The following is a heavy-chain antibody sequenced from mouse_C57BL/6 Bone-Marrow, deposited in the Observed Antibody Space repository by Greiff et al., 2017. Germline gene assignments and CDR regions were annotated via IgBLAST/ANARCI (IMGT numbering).Heavy chain of an antibody. CDR2: IYPRSGNT. Sequence: QVQLQQSGAELARPGASVKLSCKASGYTFTSYGISWVKQRTGQGLEWIGEIYPRSGNTYYNEKFKGKATLTAEKSSSTAYMELRSLTSEDSAVYFCARGITTVFDYWGQGTTLTVSS. D-gene: IGHD1-1*01. CDR3: ARGITTVFDY. CDR1: GYTFTSYG. V-gene: IGHV1-81*01. J-gene: IGHJ2*01.